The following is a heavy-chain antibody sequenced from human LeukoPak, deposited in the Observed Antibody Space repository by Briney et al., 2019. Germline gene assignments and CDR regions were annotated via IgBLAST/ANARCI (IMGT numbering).Heavy chain of an antibody. CDR1: GFTFSDYY. Sequence: GGSLRLSCAASGFTFSDYYMSWIRQAPGKGLEWVSYISSSGSTIYYADSVKGRFTISRDNSKNTLYLQMNTLRPEDTAVYYCAKMSSSWSTYLFDYWGRGTLVTVSS. D-gene: IGHD6-6*01. CDR2: ISSSGSTI. CDR3: AKMSSSWSTYLFDY. V-gene: IGHV3-11*01. J-gene: IGHJ4*02.